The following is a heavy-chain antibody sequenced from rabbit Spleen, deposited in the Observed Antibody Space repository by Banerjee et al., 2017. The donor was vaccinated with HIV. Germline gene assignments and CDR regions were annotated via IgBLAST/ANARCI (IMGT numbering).Heavy chain of an antibody. Sequence: QEQLVESGGGLVKPGASLTLTCTASGFSFSSGYDMSWVRQAPGKGLEWIGFIYADSSGSTYYASWAKGRFTISKTSSTTVTLEMTSLTAADTATYFCARGGYGGHIFAMGLWGPGTLVTVS. CDR2: IYADSSGST. V-gene: IGHV1S45*01. J-gene: IGHJ4*01. CDR1: GFSFSSGYD. D-gene: IGHD4-2*01. CDR3: ARGGYGGHIFAMGL.